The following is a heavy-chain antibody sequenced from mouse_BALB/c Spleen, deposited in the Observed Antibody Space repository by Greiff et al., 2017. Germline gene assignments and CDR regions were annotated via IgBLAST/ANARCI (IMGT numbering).Heavy chain of an antibody. J-gene: IGHJ3*01. D-gene: IGHD1-1*01. CDR1: GYTFTDYE. CDR3: TRYRLRDFAY. Sequence: VQLQESGAELVRPGASVTLSCKASGYTFTDYEMHWVKQTPVHGLEWIGAIDPETGGTAYNQKFKGKATLTADKSSSTAYMELRSLTSEDSAVYYCTRYRLRDFAYWGQGTLVTVSA. CDR2: IDPETGGT. V-gene: IGHV1-15*01.